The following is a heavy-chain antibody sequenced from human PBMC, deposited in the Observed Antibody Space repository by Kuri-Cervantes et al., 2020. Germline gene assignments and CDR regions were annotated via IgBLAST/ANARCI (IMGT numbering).Heavy chain of an antibody. CDR3: ARIAAVNWFDP. Sequence: GEALKISCAASGFTFSSYSMNWVRQAPGKGLEWVSVIYSGGSTYYADSVKGRFTISRDNSKNTLYLQMNSLRAEDTAVYYCARIAAVNWFDPWGQGTLVTVSS. V-gene: IGHV3-53*01. J-gene: IGHJ5*02. D-gene: IGHD6-13*01. CDR1: GFTFSSYS. CDR2: IYSGGST.